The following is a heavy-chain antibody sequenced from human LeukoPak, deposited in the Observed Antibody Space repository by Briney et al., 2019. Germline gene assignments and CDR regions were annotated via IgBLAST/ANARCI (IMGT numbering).Heavy chain of an antibody. CDR1: GFTFSSYD. V-gene: IGHV3-13*01. CDR2: IGPAGDT. J-gene: IGHJ3*02. D-gene: IGHD6-19*01. Sequence: GGSLRLSCAASGFTFSSYDMHWVRQATGKGLEWVSAIGPAGDTYYPGSMKGRFTISRENAKNSLYLQMNSLRAEDTAVYYCARRGSSGWYGAFDIWGQGTMVTVSS. CDR3: ARRGSSGWYGAFDI.